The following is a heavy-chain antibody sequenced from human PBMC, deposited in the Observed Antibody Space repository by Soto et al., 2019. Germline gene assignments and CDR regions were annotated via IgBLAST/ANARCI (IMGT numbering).Heavy chain of an antibody. Sequence: QVQLRASGPGLVKPSETLSLTCTVSIGSISSYYWSWIRQPPGKGLEWIGYIYYSGSTNYNPSLKSRVTISVDTSKNQFSLKLSYVTAADTAVYYCARQYGDYVRGAFDIWGQGTMVTVSS. CDR3: ARQYGDYVRGAFDI. V-gene: IGHV4-59*01. CDR1: IGSISSYY. J-gene: IGHJ3*02. CDR2: IYYSGST. D-gene: IGHD4-17*01.